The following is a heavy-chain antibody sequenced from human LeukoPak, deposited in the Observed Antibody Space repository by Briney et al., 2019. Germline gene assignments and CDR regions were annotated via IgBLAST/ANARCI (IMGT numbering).Heavy chain of an antibody. Sequence: PSETLSLTCTVSGGSISSHNWSWIRQPPGKGLEWIGYVSDSGSTNYNPSLKSRVTVSVDTSKDQFSLKLTSVTAADTAVYYCARTGSSWPLYYYYYMDVWGKGTTVTVSS. J-gene: IGHJ6*03. CDR2: VSDSGST. V-gene: IGHV4-59*11. D-gene: IGHD6-13*01. CDR1: GGSISSHN. CDR3: ARTGSSWPLYYYYYMDV.